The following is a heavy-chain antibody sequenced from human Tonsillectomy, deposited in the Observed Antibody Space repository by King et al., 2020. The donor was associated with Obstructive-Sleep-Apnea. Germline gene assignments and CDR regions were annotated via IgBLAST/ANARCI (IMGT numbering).Heavy chain of an antibody. Sequence: EVQLVESGGGSVQPGGSLRLSCAASGFAFNNFAMSWVRQAPGKGLEWVSTSDVRGANTYYADSVKGRFTISRDSARNMLYLQMNSLRAEDTAIYYCAKEGINTFGGDGIHDWGQGTLVTVSS. V-gene: IGHV3-23*04. D-gene: IGHD3-16*01. CDR2: SDVRGANT. CDR3: AKEGINTFGGDGIHD. J-gene: IGHJ4*02. CDR1: GFAFNNFA.